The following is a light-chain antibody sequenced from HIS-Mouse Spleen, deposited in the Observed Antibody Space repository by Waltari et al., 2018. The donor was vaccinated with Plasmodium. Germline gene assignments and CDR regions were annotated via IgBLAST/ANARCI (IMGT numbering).Light chain of an antibody. CDR1: RSVSSY. V-gene: IGKV3-11*01. Sequence: EIVLTQSPATLSLSPGETATLSCRARRSVSSYLTWYQQKPGQAPRLLIYEASTRATGIPARFSGSGSGTDFTLTISSLEPEDFAVYYCQQRSNWPSLTFGGGTKVEIK. CDR3: QQRSNWPSLT. CDR2: EAS. J-gene: IGKJ4*01.